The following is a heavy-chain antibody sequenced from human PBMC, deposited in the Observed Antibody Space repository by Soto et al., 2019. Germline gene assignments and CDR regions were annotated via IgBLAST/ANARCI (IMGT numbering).Heavy chain of an antibody. V-gene: IGHV7-4-1*01. CDR2: INTNTGNP. J-gene: IGHJ6*02. CDR3: ARDDYGDLDVLGYYYYDGMDV. CDR1: GYTFTSYA. D-gene: IGHD4-17*01. Sequence: QVQLVQSGSELKKPGASVKVSCKASGYTFTSYAMNWVRQAPGQGLEWMGWINTNTGNPTYAQGFTGRFVFSLDTSVSTAYLQICSLKAEDTAVYYCARDDYGDLDVLGYYYYDGMDVWGQGTTVTVSS.